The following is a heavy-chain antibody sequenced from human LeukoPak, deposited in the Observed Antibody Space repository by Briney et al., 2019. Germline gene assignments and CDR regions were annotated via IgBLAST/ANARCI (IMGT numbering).Heavy chain of an antibody. CDR2: IYHNGNT. CDR3: ARIEAVTRGYNHAYYFDY. D-gene: IGHD5-18*01. J-gene: IGHJ4*02. Sequence: SETLSLTCTVSTYSISSGYYWGWIRQPPGRGLEWIGNIYHNGNTYYNPSLKSRVTISVDTSKKQFSLKLRTATAADTAVYYCARIEAVTRGYNHAYYFDYWGQGTLVTVSS. CDR1: TYSISSGYY. V-gene: IGHV4-38-2*02.